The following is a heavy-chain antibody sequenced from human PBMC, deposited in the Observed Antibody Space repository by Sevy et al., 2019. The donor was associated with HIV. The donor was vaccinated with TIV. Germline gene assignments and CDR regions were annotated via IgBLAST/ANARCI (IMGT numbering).Heavy chain of an antibody. CDR1: GYSSTTYW. CDR3: AGPSGGYSYDSEDAFDI. J-gene: IGHJ3*02. D-gene: IGHD5-18*01. V-gene: IGHV5-10-1*01. CDR2: TDPSDSYS. Sequence: GESLKISCKGSGYSSTTYWISWVRQMPGKGLEWMGRTDPSDSYSSYSPSFQGHVIISGDKSTSTAYLQWSSLKASDSAMYYCAGPSGGYSYDSEDAFDIWGQGTMVTVSS.